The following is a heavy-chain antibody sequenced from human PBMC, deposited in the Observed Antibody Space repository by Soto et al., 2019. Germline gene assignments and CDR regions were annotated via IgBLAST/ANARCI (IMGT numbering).Heavy chain of an antibody. J-gene: IGHJ6*02. CDR2: ISSSGSNI. V-gene: IGHV3-48*03. CDR3: ARGHGMDV. Sequence: PGGSLRLSRTASGFTFNTFEMMWVRQAPGKGLEWVSYISSSGSNIYYADSVKGRFTISRDNARNSLFLQMNSLRAEDTAVFYCARGHGMDVWGQGTTVTVSS. CDR1: GFTFNTFE.